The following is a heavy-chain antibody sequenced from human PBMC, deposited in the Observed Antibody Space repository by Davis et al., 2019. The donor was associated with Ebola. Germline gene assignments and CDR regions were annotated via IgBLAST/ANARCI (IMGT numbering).Heavy chain of an antibody. CDR2: ISGSGGST. CDR3: AKGGDYKHYFDY. V-gene: IGHV3-23*01. J-gene: IGHJ4*02. CDR1: GFTSSSYA. Sequence: GESLKISCAASGFTSSSYAMSWVRQAPGKGLEWVSAISGSGGSTYYADSVKGRFTISRDNSKNTLYLQMNSLRAEDTAVYYCAKGGDYKHYFDYWGQGTLVTVSS. D-gene: IGHD4-17*01.